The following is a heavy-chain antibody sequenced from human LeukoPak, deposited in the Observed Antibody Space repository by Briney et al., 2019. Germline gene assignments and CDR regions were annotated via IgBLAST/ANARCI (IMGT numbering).Heavy chain of an antibody. D-gene: IGHD6-19*01. CDR1: GFIFSSYW. CDR2: IKQDGSEK. CDR3: ARGLAGGY. J-gene: IGHJ4*02. V-gene: IGHV3-7*01. Sequence: GGSLRLSCAASGFIFSSYWMSWVRQAPGKGLEWVANIKQDGSEKYYVDSVKGRFTISGDNAKNSLYLQMNSLRAEDTAVYYCARGLAGGYWGQGTLVTVSS.